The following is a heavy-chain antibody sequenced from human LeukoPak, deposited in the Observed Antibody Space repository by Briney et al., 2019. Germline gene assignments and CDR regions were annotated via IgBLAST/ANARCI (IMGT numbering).Heavy chain of an antibody. Sequence: ASVKVSCKASGYTFTSYAMHWVRQAPGQRLEWMGWINAGNGNTKYSQKFQGRVTITRDTSASTAYMELSSLRSEDTAVYYCARTGGYYDFWSGYYSYFDYWGQGTLVTVSS. CDR1: GYTFTSYA. D-gene: IGHD3-3*01. V-gene: IGHV1-3*01. J-gene: IGHJ4*02. CDR3: ARTGGYYDFWSGYYSYFDY. CDR2: INAGNGNT.